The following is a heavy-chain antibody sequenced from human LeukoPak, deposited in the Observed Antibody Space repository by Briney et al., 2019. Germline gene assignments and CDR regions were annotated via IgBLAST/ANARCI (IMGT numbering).Heavy chain of an antibody. J-gene: IGHJ4*02. CDR3: SRSSSPYCSGGSCYSGFLGYFDY. CDR2: ISSSSSNI. V-gene: IGHV3-21*01. CDR1: GFTFSSYS. Sequence: GGSLRLSCAASGFTFSSYSMNWVRQAPGKGLEWVSSISSSSSNIYYADSVKGRFTISREKGKNSLYLQMNRLRDEDTAVYYCSRSSSPYCSGGSCYSGFLGYFDYWGQGTLVTVSS. D-gene: IGHD2-15*01.